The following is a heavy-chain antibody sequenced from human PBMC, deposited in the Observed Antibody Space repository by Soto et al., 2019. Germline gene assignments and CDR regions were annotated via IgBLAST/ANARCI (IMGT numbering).Heavy chain of an antibody. CDR3: ARVRYGGYSYYFDY. J-gene: IGHJ4*02. Sequence: PWGSLRLSCAVSGFTFIRFWMVLFRHSPWRGLEWVANIQQDGSEKYYVDSVKGRFTMSKDNVKNSLYLQMNSLGAEDTAVYYCARVRYGGYSYYFDYWGQGALVTVSS. CDR2: IQQDGSEK. D-gene: IGHD4-17*01. V-gene: IGHV3-7*03. CDR1: GFTFIRFW.